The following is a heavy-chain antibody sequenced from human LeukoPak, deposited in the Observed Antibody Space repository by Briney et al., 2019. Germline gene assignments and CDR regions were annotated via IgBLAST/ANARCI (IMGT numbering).Heavy chain of an antibody. CDR1: GFTFSSYA. V-gene: IGHV3-23*01. J-gene: IGHJ4*02. CDR2: ISGSGGST. D-gene: IGHD6-13*01. Sequence: GGSLRLSCAASGFTFSSYAMSWVRQAPGKGLEWGSAISGSGGSTYYADSVTGRFTISTDDSKNTLYLQMNSLRAEDTAVYYCAKDDPIAAAGLFDYWGQGTLVTVSS. CDR3: AKDDPIAAAGLFDY.